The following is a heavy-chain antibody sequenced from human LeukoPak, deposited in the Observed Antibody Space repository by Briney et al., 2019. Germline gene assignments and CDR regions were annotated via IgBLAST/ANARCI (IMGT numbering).Heavy chain of an antibody. CDR2: ISGSGGST. J-gene: IGHJ3*02. Sequence: PGGSLRLSCAASGFTFSSYAMSWVRQAPGKGLEWVSAISGSGGSTYYADSVKGRFTISRDNSKNTLYLQMNSLRAEDTAVYYCARDCGSHECTDAFDIWGQGTMVTVSS. CDR1: GFTFSSYA. V-gene: IGHV3-23*01. D-gene: IGHD1-26*01. CDR3: ARDCGSHECTDAFDI.